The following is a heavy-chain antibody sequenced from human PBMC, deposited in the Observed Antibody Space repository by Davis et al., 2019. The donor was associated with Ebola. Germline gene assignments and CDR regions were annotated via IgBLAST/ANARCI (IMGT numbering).Heavy chain of an antibody. D-gene: IGHD3-22*01. J-gene: IGHJ4*02. V-gene: IGHV3-23*01. CDR1: GFTFSSYA. CDR3: AKSYHHDDNSGDGNLDY. CDR2: LSDSGAGT. Sequence: GESLKISCAASGFTFSSYAMNWVRQAPGKGLEWVSTLSDSGAGTYYADSVKGRFTVSRDNSKNTLYLQMNSLRAEDTAVYYCAKSYHHDDNSGDGNLDYWGQGTLVTVSS.